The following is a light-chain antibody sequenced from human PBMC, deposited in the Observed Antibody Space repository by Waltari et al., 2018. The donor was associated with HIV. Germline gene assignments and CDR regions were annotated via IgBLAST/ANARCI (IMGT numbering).Light chain of an antibody. V-gene: IGLV4-69*01. CDR2: VKSDGSH. CDR1: SGHISNA. J-gene: IGLJ3*02. Sequence: QLVLTQSPSASASLGASVNLTCTLSSGHISNAIAWHQQQPEKGPRYLMKVKSDGSHIKGDGIPDRFSGSSSGAERYLTISSLQSEDEADYYCQTWGTGIRVFGGGTKLTVL. CDR3: QTWGTGIRV.